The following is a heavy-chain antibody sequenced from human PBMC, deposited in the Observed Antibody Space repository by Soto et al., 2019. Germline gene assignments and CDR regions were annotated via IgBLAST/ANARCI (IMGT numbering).Heavy chain of an antibody. CDR1: GGSISSGGYS. CDR3: ARRPKSGSFHFYGVDV. Sequence: PSETLSLTCAVSGGSISSGGYSWSWIRQPPGKGLEWIGYIYHNGRTYSNPSLKSRVTISVDTSKNQFSLKLNSVTAADTAVYYCARRPKSGSFHFYGVDVWGQGTTVTVSS. D-gene: IGHD1-26*01. J-gene: IGHJ6*02. CDR2: IYHNGRT. V-gene: IGHV4-30-2*01.